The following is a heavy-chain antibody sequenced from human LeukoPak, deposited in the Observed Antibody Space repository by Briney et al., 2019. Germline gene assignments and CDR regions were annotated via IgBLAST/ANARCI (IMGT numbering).Heavy chain of an antibody. CDR1: GGSISSSSYY. V-gene: IGHV4-39*01. Sequence: PSETLSLTCTVSGGSISSSSYYWGWIRQPPGKGLEWIGSIFYSGSTYYNPSLKSRVTISVDTSKNQFSLRLSSVTAADTAVFYCARQLDIAAAYFVYWGQGILVTVSS. D-gene: IGHD6-13*01. J-gene: IGHJ4*02. CDR2: IFYSGST. CDR3: ARQLDIAAAYFVY.